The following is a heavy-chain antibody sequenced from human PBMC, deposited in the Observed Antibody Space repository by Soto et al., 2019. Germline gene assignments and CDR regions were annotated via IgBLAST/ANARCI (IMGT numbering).Heavy chain of an antibody. J-gene: IGHJ5*02. CDR1: GYTLTELS. CDR2: FDPEDGET. Sequence: GASVKVSCKVSGYTLTELSMHWVRQAPGKGLEWMGGFDPEDGETIYAQKFQGRVTMTEDTSTDTAYMELSSLRSEDTAVYYCATAGYDYVWGSYRYRPTWFDPWGQGTLVTVSS. D-gene: IGHD3-16*02. CDR3: ATAGYDYVWGSYRYRPTWFDP. V-gene: IGHV1-24*01.